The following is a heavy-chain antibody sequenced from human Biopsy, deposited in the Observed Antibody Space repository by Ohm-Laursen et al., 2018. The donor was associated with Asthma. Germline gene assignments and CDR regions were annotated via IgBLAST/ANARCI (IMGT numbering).Heavy chain of an antibody. CDR2: IYSGGTS. Sequence: SLRLSCAASGVAVSRDHMFWVRQAPGKGLEWVSVIYSGGTSHTADSVRGRFTISRDYSKNTLYLQMHSLRAEDTAVYYCARGDSSNWSHYYFDYWGQGTLVTVSS. CDR1: GVAVSRDH. D-gene: IGHD3-22*01. J-gene: IGHJ4*02. CDR3: ARGDSSNWSHYYFDY. V-gene: IGHV3-53*01.